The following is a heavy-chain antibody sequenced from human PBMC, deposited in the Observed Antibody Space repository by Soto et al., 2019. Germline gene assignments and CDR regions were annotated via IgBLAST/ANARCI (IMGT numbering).Heavy chain of an antibody. D-gene: IGHD3-9*01. CDR2: IYYSGST. CDR3: ARSKPEYDIWTGYYGADYYGIDV. V-gene: IGHV4-31*02. Sequence: SETLSLTCTVSGGSISSGGYYWSWIRQHPGKGLEWIGYIYYSGSTYYNPSLKSRVTISVDTSKNQFSLKLSSVTAADTAVYYCARSKPEYDIWTGYYGADYYGIDVRAQRTTVTVSS. CDR1: GGSISSGGYY. J-gene: IGHJ6*02.